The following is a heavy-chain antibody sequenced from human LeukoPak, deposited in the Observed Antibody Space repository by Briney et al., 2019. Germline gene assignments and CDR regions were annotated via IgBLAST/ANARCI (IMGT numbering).Heavy chain of an antibody. D-gene: IGHD2-2*01. CDR1: GGSISSSSCY. J-gene: IGHJ5*02. CDR3: ARDLAGCSSTSCLNWFDP. Sequence: MSSETLSLTCTVSGGSISSSSCYWGWIRQPPGKGLEWIGSIYHSGSTYYNPSLKSRVTISVDTSKNQFSLKLSSVTAADTAVYYCARDLAGCSSTSCLNWFDPWGQGTLVTVSS. CDR2: IYHSGST. V-gene: IGHV4-39*07.